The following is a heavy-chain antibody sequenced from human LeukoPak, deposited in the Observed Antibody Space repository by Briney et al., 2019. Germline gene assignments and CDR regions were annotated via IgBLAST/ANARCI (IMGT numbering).Heavy chain of an antibody. Sequence: SGPTLVKPTQTLTLTCSFSGFSLTTSGVGVAWIRQPPGKALEWLALIYWDADKRYSPSLQTRLTITKDTSKNQVVLTLTNMDPVDTGTYYCARHMVGTTHCFFDYWGQGTLVTVSS. J-gene: IGHJ4*02. CDR2: IYWDADK. CDR1: GFSLTTSGVG. D-gene: IGHD1-7*01. CDR3: ARHMVGTTHCFFDY. V-gene: IGHV2-5*02.